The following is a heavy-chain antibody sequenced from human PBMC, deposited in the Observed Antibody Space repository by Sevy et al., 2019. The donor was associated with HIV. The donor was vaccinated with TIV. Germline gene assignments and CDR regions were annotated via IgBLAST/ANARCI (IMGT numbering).Heavy chain of an antibody. Sequence: GGSLRLSCAASGFTFSSYGMHWVRQAPGKGLEWVAVISYDGSNKYYADSVKGRFTISRDNSKNTLYLQRNSLRAEDTAVYYCAKGPTKGAADAFDIWGQGTMVTVSS. CDR1: GFTFSSYG. CDR3: AKGPTKGAADAFDI. D-gene: IGHD1-26*01. CDR2: ISYDGSNK. V-gene: IGHV3-30*18. J-gene: IGHJ3*02.